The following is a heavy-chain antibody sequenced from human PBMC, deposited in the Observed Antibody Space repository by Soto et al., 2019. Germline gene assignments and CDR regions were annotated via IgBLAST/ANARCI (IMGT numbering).Heavy chain of an antibody. J-gene: IGHJ4*02. D-gene: IGHD3-22*01. V-gene: IGHV3-30-3*01. Sequence: GGSLRLSCAASGFTFSSYAMHWVRQAPGKGLEWVAVISYDGSNKYYADSVKGRFTISRDNSKNTLYLQMNSLRAEDTAVYYCARDTVDSSGYYYQGSGYFDYWGQGTLVTVSS. CDR3: ARDTVDSSGYYYQGSGYFDY. CDR2: ISYDGSNK. CDR1: GFTFSSYA.